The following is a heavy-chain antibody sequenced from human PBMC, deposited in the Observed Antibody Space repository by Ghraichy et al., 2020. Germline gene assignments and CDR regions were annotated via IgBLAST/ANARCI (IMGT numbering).Heavy chain of an antibody. J-gene: IGHJ6*02. CDR3: AKDIGEYDYVWGSYRLLPYYYYYGMDV. CDR1: GFTFDDYA. Sequence: GGSLRLSCAASGFTFDDYAMHWVRQAPGKGLEWVSLISWDGGSTYYADSVKGRFTISRDNSKNSLYLQMNSLRAEDTALYYCAKDIGEYDYVWGSYRLLPYYYYYGMDVWGQGTTVTVSS. V-gene: IGHV3-43D*03. D-gene: IGHD3-16*02. CDR2: ISWDGGST.